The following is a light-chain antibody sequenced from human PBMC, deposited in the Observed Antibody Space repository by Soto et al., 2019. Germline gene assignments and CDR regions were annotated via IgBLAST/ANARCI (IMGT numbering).Light chain of an antibody. CDR3: QQYNHWPPLT. Sequence: EIVMTQSPATLSVSPGERATLSCRASQSVGRNLAWYQQKPGQAPRLLIYGASTRATGIPARFSGSGSGTEFTPTIGSLQSEDFAIYSGQQYNHWPPLTFGGGTKVEIK. V-gene: IGKV3-15*01. CDR1: QSVGRN. J-gene: IGKJ4*01. CDR2: GAS.